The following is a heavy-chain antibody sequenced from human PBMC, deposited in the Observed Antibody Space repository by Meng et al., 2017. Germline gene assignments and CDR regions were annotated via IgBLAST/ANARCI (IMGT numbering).Heavy chain of an antibody. J-gene: IGHJ6*02. V-gene: IGHV3-43D*03. D-gene: IGHD4-17*01. Sequence: GESLKISCAASGFTFDDYAMHWVRQAPGKGLEWVSLISWDGGSTYYADSVKGRFTISRDNSKNSLYLQMNSLRAEDTALYYCAKDGYGDYYGMDVWGQGTTVNGAS. CDR2: ISWDGGST. CDR1: GFTFDDYA. CDR3: AKDGYGDYYGMDV.